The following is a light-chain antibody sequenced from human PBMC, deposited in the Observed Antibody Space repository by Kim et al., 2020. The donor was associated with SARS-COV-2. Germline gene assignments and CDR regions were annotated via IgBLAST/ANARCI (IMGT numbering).Light chain of an antibody. J-gene: IGKJ1*01. Sequence: DIQMTQSPSTLSASVGDRVTITCRASQSISSWLAWYQQKPGKAPKLLIYKASSLESGVPSRFSGSGSGTEFTLTISSLQPDDFATYYCQQYNSYSCTFGQGTKVELK. CDR2: KAS. V-gene: IGKV1-5*03. CDR1: QSISSW. CDR3: QQYNSYSCT.